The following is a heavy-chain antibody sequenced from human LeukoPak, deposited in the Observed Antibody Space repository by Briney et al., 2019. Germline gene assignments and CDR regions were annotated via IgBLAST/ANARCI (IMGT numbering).Heavy chain of an antibody. CDR2: IKQDGSEK. V-gene: IGHV3-7*03. Sequence: QPGGSLRLSCAASGFTFSSYWMSWVRQAPGKGLEWVANIKQDGSEKYYVDSVKGRFTISRDNAKNSLYLQMNSLRAEDTAVYYCARVGATKTVTTFYFDYWGQGTLVTVSS. CDR3: ARVGATKTVTTFYFDY. CDR1: GFTFSSYW. D-gene: IGHD4-17*01. J-gene: IGHJ4*02.